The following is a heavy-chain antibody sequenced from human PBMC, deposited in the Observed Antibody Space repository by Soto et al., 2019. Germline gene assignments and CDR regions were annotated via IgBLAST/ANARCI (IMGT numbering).Heavy chain of an antibody. V-gene: IGHV5-51*01. J-gene: IGHJ4*02. Sequence: GESLKISCKGSGYSFTSHWIGWVRQMTGKGLEWMGIIYPADSDTRYSPSFQGQVTISVDRSISTAYLQWSGLKASDSAMYYCARGRRGYSGIVDFWGQGTLVTVSS. CDR3: ARGRRGYSGIVDF. CDR1: GYSFTSHW. CDR2: IYPADSDT. D-gene: IGHD5-12*01.